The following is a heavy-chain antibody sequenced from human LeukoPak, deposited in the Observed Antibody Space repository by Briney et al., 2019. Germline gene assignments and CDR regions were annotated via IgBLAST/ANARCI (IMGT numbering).Heavy chain of an antibody. CDR3: ARQDSSSAYMDV. Sequence: PSETLSLTCAVYGGSFSAHYWSWIHQSPGKGLEWIGEINHSGSTQYNPSLKSRVTISVDTSKNQFSLRLTSVTAADTAVYYCARQDSSSAYMDVWGKGTTVTVSS. J-gene: IGHJ6*03. CDR1: GGSFSAHY. V-gene: IGHV4-34*01. CDR2: INHSGST. D-gene: IGHD6-13*01.